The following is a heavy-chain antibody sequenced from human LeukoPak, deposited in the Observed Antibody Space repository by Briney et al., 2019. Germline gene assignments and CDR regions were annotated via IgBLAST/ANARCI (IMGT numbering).Heavy chain of an antibody. CDR2: IKEDGSEK. V-gene: IGHV3-7*01. J-gene: IGHJ4*02. CDR3: ARGGVRRGWYDY. D-gene: IGHD1-14*01. Sequence: GGSLRLSCAASGFSFSSYWMKWVRQDPGKGLEWVANIKEDGSEKYYVDSVKGRFTISRDNAKNSLYLQMNSLRAEDTAVYYCARGGVRRGWYDYWGQGTLVTVSS. CDR1: GFSFSSYW.